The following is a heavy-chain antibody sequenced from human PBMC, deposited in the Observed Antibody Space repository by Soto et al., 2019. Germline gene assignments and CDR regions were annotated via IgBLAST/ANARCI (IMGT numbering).Heavy chain of an antibody. CDR2: IGTAGDT. V-gene: IGHV3-13*01. Sequence: LRLSCAASGFTFSSYDMHWVRQATGKGLEWVSAIGTAGDTYYPGSVKGRFTISRENAKNSLYLQMNSLRAGDTAVYYCARASISDAFDIWGQGTMVTVSS. CDR1: GFTFSSYD. CDR3: ARASISDAFDI. J-gene: IGHJ3*02. D-gene: IGHD3-9*01.